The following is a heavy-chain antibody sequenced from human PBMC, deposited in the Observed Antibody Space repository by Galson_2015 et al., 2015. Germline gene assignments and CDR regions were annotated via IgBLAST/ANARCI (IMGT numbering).Heavy chain of an antibody. CDR1: GFSLSTSGVG. Sequence: PALVKPTQTLTLTCTFSGFSLSTSGVGVGWIRQPPGKALEWLALIYWNDDKRYSPSLKSRLTITKDTSKNQVVLTMTNMDPVDTATYYCAHSSTQQLVKGDAFDIWGQGTMVTVSS. D-gene: IGHD6-13*01. CDR2: IYWNDDK. CDR3: AHSSTQQLVKGDAFDI. J-gene: IGHJ3*02. V-gene: IGHV2-5*01.